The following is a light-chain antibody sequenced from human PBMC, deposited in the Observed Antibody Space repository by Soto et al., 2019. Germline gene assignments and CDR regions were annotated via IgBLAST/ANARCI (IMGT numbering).Light chain of an antibody. V-gene: IGKV3-20*01. CDR1: QSVSSSN. J-gene: IGKJ2*01. CDR3: QQYGSSSMYT. Sequence: EIVLTQSPGTLSLSPGERATLSCRASQSVSSSNLAWYQQKAGQAPRLLIYGASSRATGIQDGFSGSGSGTDFTLTISRLEPEDFAVYYCQQYGSSSMYTFGQGTKLEIK. CDR2: GAS.